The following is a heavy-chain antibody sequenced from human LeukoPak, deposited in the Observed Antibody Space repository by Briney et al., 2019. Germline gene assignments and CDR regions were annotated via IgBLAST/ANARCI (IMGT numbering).Heavy chain of an antibody. J-gene: IGHJ5*02. V-gene: IGHV7-4-1*02. CDR2: INTNTGNP. CDR1: GYTFTSYG. Sequence: ASVKVSCKASGYTFTSYGISWVRQAPGQGLEWMGWINTNTGNPTYAQGFTGRFVFSSDTSVSTAYLQISSLKAEDTAVYYCARASLRNWFDPWGQGTLVTVSS. CDR3: ARASLRNWFDP.